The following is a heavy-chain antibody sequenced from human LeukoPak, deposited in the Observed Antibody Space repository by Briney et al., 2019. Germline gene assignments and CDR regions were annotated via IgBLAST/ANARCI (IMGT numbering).Heavy chain of an antibody. CDR2: ISSSGSTI. V-gene: IGHV3-48*03. J-gene: IGHJ4*02. Sequence: GGSLRLSCAASGFTFSSYEMNWVRQAPGKGLEWVSYISSSGSTIYYADSVKGRFTISRDNAKTSLYLQMNSLRAEDTAVYYCARHLSGITGYTYGRGIDYWGQGTLVTVSS. D-gene: IGHD5-18*01. CDR3: ARHLSGITGYTYGRGIDY. CDR1: GFTFSSYE.